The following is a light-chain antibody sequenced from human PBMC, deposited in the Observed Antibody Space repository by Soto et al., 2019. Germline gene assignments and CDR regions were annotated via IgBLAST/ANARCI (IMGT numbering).Light chain of an antibody. Sequence: EIVLTQSPGTLSLSPGERATLACRASQSISSSYLAWYQQKPGQAPRLLIYGASSRATGIPDRFSGSGSGTDFTLTISGREPEDRVVYYCQFFRSSRYTFGQGTKLEIK. V-gene: IGKV3-20*01. CDR1: QSISSSY. CDR3: QFFRSSRYT. J-gene: IGKJ2*01. CDR2: GAS.